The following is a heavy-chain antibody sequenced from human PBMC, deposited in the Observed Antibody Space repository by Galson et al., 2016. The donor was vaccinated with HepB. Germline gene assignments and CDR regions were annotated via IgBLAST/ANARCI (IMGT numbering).Heavy chain of an antibody. D-gene: IGHD2-21*02. V-gene: IGHV3-30*18. Sequence: SLRLSCAASGFTFSGHGMHWVHQAPGRGLEWVAVISNDGSDKQYVDSVKGRFTVSRDNSKNTLFLQMNSLRVEDTAVYYCAKLDCGRNCPRDYWGQGTQVTVSS. CDR2: ISNDGSDK. CDR3: AKLDCGRNCPRDY. CDR1: GFTFSGHG. J-gene: IGHJ4*02.